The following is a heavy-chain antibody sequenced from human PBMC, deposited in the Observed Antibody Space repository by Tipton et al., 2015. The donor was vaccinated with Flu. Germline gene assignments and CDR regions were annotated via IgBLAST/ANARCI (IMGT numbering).Heavy chain of an antibody. D-gene: IGHD4-17*01. CDR3: AKAIDYGPSYYVDY. V-gene: IGHV3-9*01. J-gene: IGHJ4*02. Sequence: SLRLSCAASGFTFDAYVMYWVRQAPGKGLERVSGISWNSVNIDYVDSVRGRFTISRDNAKNSLSLQMNSLRVEDTALYYCAKAIDYGPSYYVDYWGQGTLVTVSS. CDR1: GFTFDAYV. CDR2: ISWNSVNI.